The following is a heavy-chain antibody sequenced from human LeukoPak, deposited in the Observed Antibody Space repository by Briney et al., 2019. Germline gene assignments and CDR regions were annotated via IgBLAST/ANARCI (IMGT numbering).Heavy chain of an antibody. CDR3: ARETGSAVGSTDFDY. Sequence: PGGSLRLSCAASGFTFSSYAIHWVRQAPGKGLEWVAVISYDGSNKYYADSVKGRFTISRDNSKHTLYLQMNSLRAEDTAVYYCARETGSAVGSTDFDYWGQGTLVTVSS. CDR2: ISYDGSNK. D-gene: IGHD4-17*01. J-gene: IGHJ4*02. CDR1: GFTFSSYA. V-gene: IGHV3-30-3*01.